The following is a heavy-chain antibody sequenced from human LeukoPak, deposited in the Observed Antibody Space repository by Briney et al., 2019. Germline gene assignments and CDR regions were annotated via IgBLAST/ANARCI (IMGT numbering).Heavy chain of an antibody. J-gene: IGHJ4*02. CDR1: GFTFDDYA. V-gene: IGHV3-43*02. D-gene: IGHD3-22*01. Sequence: GGSLRLSCAASGFTFDDYAMHWVRQAPGKGLEWVSLISGDGDSTYYADSVKGRFTISRDNSKNSLYLQMNSLRTEDTALYYCAKAENYYDSSGYYFPEDWGQGTLVTVSS. CDR2: ISGDGDST. CDR3: AKAENYYDSSGYYFPED.